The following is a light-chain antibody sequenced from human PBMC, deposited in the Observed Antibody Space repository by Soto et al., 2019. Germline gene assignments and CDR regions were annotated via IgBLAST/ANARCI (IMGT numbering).Light chain of an antibody. CDR2: EVN. V-gene: IGLV2-8*01. CDR3: SSYGGYNNVV. J-gene: IGLJ1*01. Sequence: QSALAQPASVSGSPGQSITISCTGTDSDVGAYNSVSWFQQHPGKAPKLIIHEVNQRPSGVPDRFSGSKSGNTASLTVSGLQAEDEGTYYCSSYGGYNNVVFGTGTKVTVL. CDR1: DSDVGAYNS.